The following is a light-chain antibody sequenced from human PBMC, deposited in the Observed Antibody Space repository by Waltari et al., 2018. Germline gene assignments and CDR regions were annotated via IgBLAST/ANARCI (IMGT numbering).Light chain of an antibody. J-gene: IGKJ3*01. Sequence: DMQMTQSPSYVSASVGDRVTITCRARQDIQPWLAWYQQKPGKAPRLLISAASSLQSGVPSRFSGSGSGTDFTLTISSLQPEDFATYYCQQANSFPFTFGPGTKVDI. CDR2: AAS. V-gene: IGKV1D-12*01. CDR3: QQANSFPFT. CDR1: QDIQPW.